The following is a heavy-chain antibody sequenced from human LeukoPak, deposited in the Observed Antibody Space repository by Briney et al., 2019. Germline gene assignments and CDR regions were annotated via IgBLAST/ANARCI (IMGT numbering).Heavy chain of an antibody. CDR2: IYADFDNT. J-gene: IGHJ6*02. CDR3: ARGPGGAYGMDV. Sequence: PGGSLRLSCAVSGFTVSGDYMSWLRQAPGKGLEWVSVIYADFDNTDYADSVKGRFTISRDNSKNTLYLQMNSLRAEDTAVYYCARGPGGAYGMDVWGQGTTVTVSS. D-gene: IGHD1-14*01. V-gene: IGHV3-53*01. CDR1: GFTVSGDY.